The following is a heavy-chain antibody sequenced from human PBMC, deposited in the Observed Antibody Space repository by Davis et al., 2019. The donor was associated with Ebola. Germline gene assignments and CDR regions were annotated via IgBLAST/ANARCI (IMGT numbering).Heavy chain of an antibody. CDR1: GFTFDDYA. D-gene: IGHD6-19*01. CDR2: ISWNSGSI. Sequence: SLKISCAASGFTFDDYAMHWVRQAPGKGLEWVSGISWNSGSIGYVDSVKGRFTISRDNAKNSLYLQMNSLRDEDTAVYYCAREVAVAGTECDYWGQGTLVTVSS. J-gene: IGHJ4*02. CDR3: AREVAVAGTECDY. V-gene: IGHV3-9*01.